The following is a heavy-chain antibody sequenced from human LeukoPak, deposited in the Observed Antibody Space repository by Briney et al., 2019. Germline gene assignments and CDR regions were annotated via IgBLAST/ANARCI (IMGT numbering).Heavy chain of an antibody. J-gene: IGHJ6*03. CDR2: ISDRSSTI. CDR1: GFTFTEYS. V-gene: IGHV3-48*04. CDR3: ARVRGPTLKTCYMDV. Sequence: PGESLRLSCAASGFTFTEYSIIWVRQAPGKGLEWVSFISDISDRSSTIHYADSVKGRFTISSDNAERSVYLQMNSLRADDTAVYYCARVRGPTLKTCYMDVWGTGATVTVSS. D-gene: IGHD3-10*01.